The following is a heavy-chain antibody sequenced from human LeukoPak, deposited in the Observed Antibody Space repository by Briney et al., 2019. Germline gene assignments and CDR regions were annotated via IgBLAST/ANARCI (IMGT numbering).Heavy chain of an antibody. CDR2: MNQFGTEI. CDR3: ARGTYYYEF. D-gene: IGHD3/OR15-3a*01. J-gene: IGHJ4*02. V-gene: IGHV3-7*04. Sequence: GGSLRLSCAAPKFTFSDYYMTWVRQAPGKGPEWVAYMNQFGTEIKYLDSVKGRFTISRDNAKNSLYLWMTSLTADDTAVYYCARGTYYYEFWGQGTLVIVSS. CDR1: KFTFSDYY.